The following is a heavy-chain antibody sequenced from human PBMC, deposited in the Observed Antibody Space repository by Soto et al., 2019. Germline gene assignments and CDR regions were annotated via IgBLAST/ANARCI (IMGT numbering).Heavy chain of an antibody. CDR1: GDSIISSDFY. CDR3: ARHYLALRKNNWFDP. V-gene: IGHV4-39*01. J-gene: IGHJ5*02. Sequence: PSETLSLTCTVSGDSIISSDFYWGWVRQPPGKGLEWIGSIFYLGSSYYNPSLKSRVTMSVDTSKNQFSLRLRSVTAAETALYLCARHYLALRKNNWFDPWGQGIMVTVSS. CDR2: IFYLGSS. D-gene: IGHD3-3*02.